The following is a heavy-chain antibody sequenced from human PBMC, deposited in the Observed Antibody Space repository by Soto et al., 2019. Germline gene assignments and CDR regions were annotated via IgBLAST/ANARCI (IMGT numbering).Heavy chain of an antibody. CDR2: INAGNGNT. Sequence: GASVKVSWKASGYTFTSYAMHWVRQAPGQRLEWMGWINAGNGNTKYSQKFQGRVTITRDTSASTAYMELSSLRSEDTAVYYCARGGYDILTGYYPTGQSWYFDLWGRGTLVTVSS. CDR1: GYTFTSYA. J-gene: IGHJ2*01. D-gene: IGHD3-9*01. CDR3: ARGGYDILTGYYPTGQSWYFDL. V-gene: IGHV1-3*01.